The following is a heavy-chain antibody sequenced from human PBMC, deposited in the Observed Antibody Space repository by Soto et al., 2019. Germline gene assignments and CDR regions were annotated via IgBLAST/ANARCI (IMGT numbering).Heavy chain of an antibody. CDR1: GGSISSGDYY. CDR3: ATGVPPPRIVVGARGAFDV. D-gene: IGHD2-21*01. CDR2: IYNTGSA. Sequence: QVQLQESGPGLVKPSQTLSLTCTVSGGSISSGDYYWSWIRQHPEKGLEGIGYIYNTGSAYTNPSLWSRVTVSLDTSRNQFSLKLTSVTAADTAVYYCATGVPPPRIVVGARGAFDVWGQGTMVTVSS. J-gene: IGHJ3*01. V-gene: IGHV4-31*03.